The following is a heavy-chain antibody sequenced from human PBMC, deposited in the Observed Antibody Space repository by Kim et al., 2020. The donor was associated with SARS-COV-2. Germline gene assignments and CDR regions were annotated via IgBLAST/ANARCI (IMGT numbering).Heavy chain of an antibody. CDR3: ARDIVVVVAATFWFDP. D-gene: IGHD2-15*01. CDR1: GGSISSSSYY. CDR2: IYYSGST. Sequence: SETLSLTCTVSGGSISSSSYYWGWIRQPPGKGLEWIGSIYYSGSTYYNPSLKSRVTISVDTSKNQFSLKLSSVTAADTAVYYCARDIVVVVAATFWFDP. J-gene: IGHJ5*02. V-gene: IGHV4-39*07.